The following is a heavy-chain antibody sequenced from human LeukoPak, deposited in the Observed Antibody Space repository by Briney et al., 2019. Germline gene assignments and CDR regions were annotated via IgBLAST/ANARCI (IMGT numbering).Heavy chain of an antibody. J-gene: IGHJ4*02. V-gene: IGHV4-39*07. CDR1: GDSIGSSGYY. CDR3: ARDGTNYYGSGSSWGY. D-gene: IGHD3-10*01. CDR2: IYYSGST. Sequence: SETLSLTCTVSGDSIGSSGYYWGWIRQPPGKGLEWIGSIYYSGSTYYNPSLKSRVTISVDTSKNQFSLKLSSVTAADTAVYYCARDGTNYYGSGSSWGYWGQGTLVTVSS.